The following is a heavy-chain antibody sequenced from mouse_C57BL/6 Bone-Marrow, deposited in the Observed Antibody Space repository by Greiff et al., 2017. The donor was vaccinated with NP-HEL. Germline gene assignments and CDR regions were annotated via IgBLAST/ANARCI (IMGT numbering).Heavy chain of an antibody. CDR1: GYTFTDYN. D-gene: IGHD1-1*01. J-gene: IGHJ4*01. CDR2: INPNNGGT. V-gene: IGHV1-18*01. Sequence: VQLQQSGPELVKPGASVKIPCKASGYTFTDYNMDWVKQSHGKSLEWIGDINPNNGGTIYNQKFKGKATLTVDKSSSTAYMELRSLTSEDTAVYYCARSCGTTVRTYAMDYWGQGTSVTVSS. CDR3: ARSCGTTVRTYAMDY.